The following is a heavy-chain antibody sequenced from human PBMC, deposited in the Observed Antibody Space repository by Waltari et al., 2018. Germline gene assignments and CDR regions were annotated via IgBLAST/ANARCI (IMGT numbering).Heavy chain of an antibody. J-gene: IGHJ4*02. CDR2: IYYSGST. V-gene: IGHV4-39*02. D-gene: IGHD3-3*01. CDR3: ARDYDFWSGYYDLFDY. CDR1: GGSISSSSYY. Sequence: QLQLQESGPGLVKPSETLSLTCTVSGGSISSSSYYWGWIRQPPGKGLEWIGSIYYSGSTYYNPALKSRVTISVDTSKNQFSLKLISVTAADTAVYYCARDYDFWSGYYDLFDYWGQGTLVTVSS.